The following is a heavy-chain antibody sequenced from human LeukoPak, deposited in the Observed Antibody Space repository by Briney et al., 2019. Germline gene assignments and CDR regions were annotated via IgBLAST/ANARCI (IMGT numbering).Heavy chain of an antibody. Sequence: PSETLSLTCTVSGGSISSSSYYWGWIRQPPGKGLEWIGSIYYSGSTYYNPSLKSRVTISVDTSKNQFSLKLSSVTAADTAVYYCARVRSIAAAGYNWFDPWGQGTLITVSS. V-gene: IGHV4-39*07. CDR1: GGSISSSSYY. CDR2: IYYSGST. J-gene: IGHJ5*02. D-gene: IGHD6-13*01. CDR3: ARVRSIAAAGYNWFDP.